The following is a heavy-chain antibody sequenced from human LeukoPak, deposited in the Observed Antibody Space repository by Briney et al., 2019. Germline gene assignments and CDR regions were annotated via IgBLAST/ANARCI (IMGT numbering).Heavy chain of an antibody. J-gene: IGHJ4*02. CDR3: ARDPRSGPGFDY. CDR1: GFTFSSYA. D-gene: IGHD3-10*01. V-gene: IGHV3-23*01. Sequence: GSLRLSCAASGFTFSSYAMSWVRQAPGKGLEWVSAISGSGGSTYYADSVKGRFTISRDNSKNTLYLQMNSLRAEDTAVYYCARDPRSGPGFDYWGQGTLVTVSS. CDR2: ISGSGGST.